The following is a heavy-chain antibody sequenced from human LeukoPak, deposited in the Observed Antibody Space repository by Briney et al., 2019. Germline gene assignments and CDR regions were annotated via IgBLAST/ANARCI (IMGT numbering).Heavy chain of an antibody. CDR1: GFTFRTYW. CDR3: ARGRGYCSGGSCYNDY. CDR2: IKQDGSEK. J-gene: IGHJ4*02. V-gene: IGHV3-7*01. Sequence: GSLRLSCAASGFTFRTYWMSWVRQAPGKGLEWVANIKQDGSEKNYVDSVKGRFTISRDNSKNTLYLQMNSLRAEDTAVYYCARGRGYCSGGSCYNDYWGQGTLVTVSS. D-gene: IGHD2-15*01.